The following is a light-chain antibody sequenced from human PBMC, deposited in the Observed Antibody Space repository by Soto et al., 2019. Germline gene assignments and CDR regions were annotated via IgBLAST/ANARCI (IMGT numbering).Light chain of an antibody. Sequence: DIVLTQSPGALSLTPGEKATLSCRASQSVTSNYLAWYQQKPGQAPRLLIYGASTRATGVPARFSGSGSGTEFTLSISGLQPEDSGLYYCQQYNNWQTFGQGTKVDI. J-gene: IGKJ1*01. V-gene: IGKV3-15*01. CDR1: QSVTSN. CDR2: GAS. CDR3: QQYNNWQT.